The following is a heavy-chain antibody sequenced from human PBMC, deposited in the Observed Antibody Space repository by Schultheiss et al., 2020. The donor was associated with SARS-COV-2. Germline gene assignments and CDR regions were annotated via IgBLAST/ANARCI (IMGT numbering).Heavy chain of an antibody. Sequence: SETLSLTCAVYGGSFSGYYWSWIRQPPWKGLELVGEINHSGSTNYNPSLKSRVTISVDTSKNQFSLKLSSVTAADTAVYYCAREGEPNRMFDPWGQGTLVTVSS. J-gene: IGHJ5*02. V-gene: IGHV4-34*01. D-gene: IGHD1-26*01. CDR1: GGSFSGYY. CDR3: AREGEPNRMFDP. CDR2: INHSGST.